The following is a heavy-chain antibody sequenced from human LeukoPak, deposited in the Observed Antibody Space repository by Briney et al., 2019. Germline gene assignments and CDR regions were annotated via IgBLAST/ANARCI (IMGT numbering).Heavy chain of an antibody. J-gene: IGHJ4*02. CDR2: MSVVTDRT. D-gene: IGHD3-10*01. CDR1: GFNFRNYA. V-gene: IGHV3-64D*06. Sequence: GGSPRLSCSASGFNFRNYAMHWVRRAPGKGLEYVSAMSVVTDRTFYADSVMGRFTISRDNSANTLYLQMSSLRPEDTAVYYCAKPARGSGIQDGFDSWGQGTLVTVSS. CDR3: AKPARGSGIQDGFDS.